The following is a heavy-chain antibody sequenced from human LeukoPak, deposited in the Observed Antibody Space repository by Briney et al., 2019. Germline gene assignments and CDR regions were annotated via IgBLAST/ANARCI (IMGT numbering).Heavy chain of an antibody. CDR1: GFSISENRY. Sequence: SETLSLTCAVSGFSISENRYWSWVRQPPGKGLEWIGEIHHNGKSDYNPSLKSRVTILVDKSKNELSLNLRSVTAADTAVYYCARHCSGDCFREFDYWGQGLSVIVSS. V-gene: IGHV4-4*02. J-gene: IGHJ4*02. D-gene: IGHD2-21*02. CDR2: IHHNGKS. CDR3: ARHCSGDCFREFDY.